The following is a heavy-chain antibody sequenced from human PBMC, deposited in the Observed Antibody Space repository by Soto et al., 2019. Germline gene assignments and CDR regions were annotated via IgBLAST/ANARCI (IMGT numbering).Heavy chain of an antibody. CDR1: GGSISSGGYY. Sequence: SETLSLTCTVSGGSISSGGYYWSWIRQHPGKGLEWIGYIYYSGSTYYNPSLKSRVTISVDTSKNQFSLKLSSVTVADTAVYYCARESARFLEWLIDYWGQGTLVTVSS. CDR3: ARESARFLEWLIDY. D-gene: IGHD3-3*01. V-gene: IGHV4-31*03. J-gene: IGHJ4*02. CDR2: IYYSGST.